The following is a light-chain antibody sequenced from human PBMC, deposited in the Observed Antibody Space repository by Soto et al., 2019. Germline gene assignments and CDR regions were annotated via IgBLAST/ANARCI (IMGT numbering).Light chain of an antibody. V-gene: IGKV1-9*01. CDR1: QGISTY. Sequence: DIHLTQSPSFLSASVGDRVTITCRASQGISTYLAWYQQKPGKAPKVLIYAASTLQSGVPSRFSGSGSGTEFTLTINNLQPEDFATYFCQQLDSFPMYTFGHGTKLEIK. CDR2: AAS. CDR3: QQLDSFPMYT. J-gene: IGKJ2*01.